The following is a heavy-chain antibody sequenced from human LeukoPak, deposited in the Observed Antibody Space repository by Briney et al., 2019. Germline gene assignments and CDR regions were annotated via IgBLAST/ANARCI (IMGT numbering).Heavy chain of an antibody. Sequence: KPAETLSLTCSVSGGSISGNYWSWIRQSPEKGLEWIGYIHSLGGTNYNPSLKSRVTITVDTSNNQFSLKMTSMTAADTAVYYCARQISGNYGSSPVFVSWGQGSLVTVPS. CDR2: IHSLGGT. CDR3: ARQISGNYGSSPVFVS. CDR1: GGSISGNY. V-gene: IGHV4-59*01. J-gene: IGHJ4*02. D-gene: IGHD3-22*01.